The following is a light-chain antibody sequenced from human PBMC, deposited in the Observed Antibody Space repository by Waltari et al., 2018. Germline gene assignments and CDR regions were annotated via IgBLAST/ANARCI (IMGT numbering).Light chain of an antibody. V-gene: IGKV4-1*01. CDR2: WAS. Sequence: DIVMTQSPDSLTVSLGERAAIHCRSSQFILYESDNKNYLGWYQQKPGQSPKLLISWASTRESGVPHRFSGSGSGTDFTLTISSLQAEDVAVYYCQQSYSTPYTFGQGTKLEIK. J-gene: IGKJ2*01. CDR3: QQSYSTPYT. CDR1: QFILYESDNKNY.